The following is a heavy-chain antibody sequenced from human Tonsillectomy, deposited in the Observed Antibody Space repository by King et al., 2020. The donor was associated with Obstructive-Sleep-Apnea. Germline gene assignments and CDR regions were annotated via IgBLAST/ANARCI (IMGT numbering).Heavy chain of an antibody. J-gene: IGHJ6*02. CDR1: GFSFSNNA. CDR3: AKDDYYYYGMDV. Sequence: DVQLVESGGGLVQPGGSLRLSCAASGFSFSNNAMSWVRQAPGEGLEWVSAISGSGGSPHYADSVKGRFTIPRHNSKNTLFLQMNTLRAEDTAVYYCAKDDYYYYGMDVWGQGTTVTVSS. V-gene: IGHV3-23*04. CDR2: ISGSGGSP.